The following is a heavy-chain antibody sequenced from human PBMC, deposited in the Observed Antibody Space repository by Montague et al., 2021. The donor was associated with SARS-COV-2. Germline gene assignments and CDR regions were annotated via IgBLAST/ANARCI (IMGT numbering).Heavy chain of an antibody. CDR2: IYYSGST. Sequence: SETLSLTCTVSGGSIITYYWSWIRQPPGKGLEWIGYIYYSGSTNYNPSLKSRVTISVDTSKNQFSLKLSSVTAADTAVYYCARRDSKGGGHWDYWGQGTLVTVSS. D-gene: IGHD2-15*01. V-gene: IGHV4-59*12. CDR1: GGSIITYY. J-gene: IGHJ4*02. CDR3: ARRDSKGGGHWDY.